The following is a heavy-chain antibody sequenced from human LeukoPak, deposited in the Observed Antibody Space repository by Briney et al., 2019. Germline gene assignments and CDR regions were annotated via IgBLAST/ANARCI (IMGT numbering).Heavy chain of an antibody. J-gene: IGHJ4*02. Sequence: GASLKISYKGSGSSFTDYWIAWVRQMPGKGLEWMGIIQPGDSDTRYSPSFQGQVTISADKSMNTAYLHWSSLKASDTAIYYCARQSPNIVVVPAAVDSWGQGTLVTVSS. CDR3: ARQSPNIVVVPAAVDS. CDR2: IQPGDSDT. V-gene: IGHV5-51*01. D-gene: IGHD2-2*01. CDR1: GSSFTDYW.